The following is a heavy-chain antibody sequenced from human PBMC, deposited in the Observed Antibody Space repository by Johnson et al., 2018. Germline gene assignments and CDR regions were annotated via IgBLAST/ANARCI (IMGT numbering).Heavy chain of an antibody. CDR3: AKTTGYYYYYGMDV. V-gene: IGHV3-9*01. Sequence: VQLVQSGGGLVQPGRSLRLSCAASGFTFDDYAMHWVRQAPGKGLEWVSGISWNSGSIGYADSVKGRFTISRDNSKYTLYLQMNSLRAEDTAVYYCAKTTGYYYYYGMDVWGQGTTVTVSS. CDR2: ISWNSGSI. J-gene: IGHJ6*02. D-gene: IGHD4-17*01. CDR1: GFTFDDYA.